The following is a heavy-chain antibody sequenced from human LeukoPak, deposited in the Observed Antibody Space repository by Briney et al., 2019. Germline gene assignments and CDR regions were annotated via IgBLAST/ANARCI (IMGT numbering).Heavy chain of an antibody. Sequence: PPETPSLTCTVSGGSISSSSYYWGWIRQPPGRGMEWLGTIYYTGNTYYNPSLKSRVTVSVDTSKNQFSLKLSSVTAADTALYFCGSLVLGFCSGGFCYSDWFDPWGPGTLVTVSS. J-gene: IGHJ5*02. D-gene: IGHD2-15*01. CDR3: GSLVLGFCSGGFCYSDWFDP. CDR1: GGSISSSSYY. V-gene: IGHV4-39*01. CDR2: IYYTGNT.